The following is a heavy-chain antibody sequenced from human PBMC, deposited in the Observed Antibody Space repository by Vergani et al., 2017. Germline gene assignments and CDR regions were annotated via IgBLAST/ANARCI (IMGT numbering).Heavy chain of an antibody. CDR3: AKDIYIVVVTAPHY. J-gene: IGHJ4*02. Sequence: QVQLVESGGGVVQPGRSLRLSCAASGFTFSSYGMHWVRQAPGKGLEWVAVISYDGSNKYYADSVKGRFTISRDNSKNTLYLQMNSLRAEDTAVYYCAKDIYIVVVTAPHYWGQGTLVTVSS. D-gene: IGHD2-21*02. V-gene: IGHV3-30*18. CDR1: GFTFSSYG. CDR2: ISYDGSNK.